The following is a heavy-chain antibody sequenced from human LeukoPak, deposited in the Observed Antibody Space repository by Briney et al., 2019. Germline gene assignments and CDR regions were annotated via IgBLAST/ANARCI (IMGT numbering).Heavy chain of an antibody. CDR2: ISAYNGNI. D-gene: IGHD6-13*01. J-gene: IGHJ4*02. V-gene: IGHV1-18*01. Sequence: ASVKVSCKASGYTFTSYGISWVRQAPGQGLEWMGWISAYNGNINYAQKFQGRVTMTRNTSISTAYMELSSLRSEDTAVYYCARVLSSWYPFDYWGQGTLVTVSS. CDR3: ARVLSSWYPFDY. CDR1: GYTFTSYG.